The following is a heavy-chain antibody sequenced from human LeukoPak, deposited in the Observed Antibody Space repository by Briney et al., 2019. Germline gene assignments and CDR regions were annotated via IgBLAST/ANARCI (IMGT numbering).Heavy chain of an antibody. CDR2: ISAYSGNT. CDR3: ARDSSGWYHWFDP. J-gene: IGHJ5*02. CDR1: GYTFTSYS. V-gene: IGHV1-18*01. Sequence: ASVKVSCKASGYTFTSYSISWVRQAPGQGLEWMGWISAYSGNTNYAQKFQGRVTMTTDTSTSTAYMELRSLRSDDTAVYYCARDSSGWYHWFDPWDQGTRVTVSS. D-gene: IGHD6-19*01.